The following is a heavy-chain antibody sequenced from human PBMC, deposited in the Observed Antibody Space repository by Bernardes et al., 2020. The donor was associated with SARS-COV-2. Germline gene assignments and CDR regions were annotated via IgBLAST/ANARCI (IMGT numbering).Heavy chain of an antibody. CDR3: AKGSIAARRGPFYYYYYYMDV. CDR1: GFTFSSYA. D-gene: IGHD6-6*01. CDR2: ISGSGGST. J-gene: IGHJ6*03. Sequence: GGSLRLSCAASGFTFSSYAMSWVRQAPGKGLEWVSAISGSGGSTYYADSVKGRFTISRDNSKNTLYLQMNSLRAEDTAVYYCAKGSIAARRGPFYYYYYYMDVWGKGTTVTVSS. V-gene: IGHV3-23*01.